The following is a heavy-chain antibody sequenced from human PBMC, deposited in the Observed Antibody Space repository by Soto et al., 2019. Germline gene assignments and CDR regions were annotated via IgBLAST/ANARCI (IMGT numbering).Heavy chain of an antibody. CDR2: IDWDDDK. CDR1: GFSLSTGKMS. CDR3: AHKPPLYSYGAFGY. V-gene: IGHV2-70*12. D-gene: IGHD5-18*01. J-gene: IGHJ4*02. Sequence: SGPTLVNPTQTLTLTCTFSGFSLSTGKMSVSWIRQPPGKALEWLARIDWDDDKFYNTSLETRLTISKDTSKNQVVLTMTNMDPVDTATYYCAHKPPLYSYGAFGYWGQGTLVTVSS.